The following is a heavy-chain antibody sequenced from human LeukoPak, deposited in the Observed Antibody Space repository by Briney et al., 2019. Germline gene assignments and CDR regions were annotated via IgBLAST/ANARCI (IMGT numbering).Heavy chain of an antibody. Sequence: PSETLSFTCSVSGGSVSSGSYHWSWLRQPPGKRLEWIGYIYYSGSTNYNPSLKSRVTISVDTSKNQFSLRLSSVTAADTAVYYCARDTDFGRSWSSYLDYWGQGTLVTVSS. J-gene: IGHJ4*02. CDR1: GGSVSSGSYH. CDR2: IYYSGST. V-gene: IGHV4-61*01. D-gene: IGHD3-10*01. CDR3: ARDTDFGRSWSSYLDY.